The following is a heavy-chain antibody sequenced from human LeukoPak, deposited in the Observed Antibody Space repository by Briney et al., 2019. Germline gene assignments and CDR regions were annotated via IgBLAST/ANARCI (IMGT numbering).Heavy chain of an antibody. Sequence: WGSLRLSCAASGFSFSSYSMNWVRQAPGKGLEWISYISISGGTIYYTDSVKGRFTISRDNAKNSLFLQMNSLSAEDTAVYYCARASLSITAAAPTYGLDVWGQGTTVTVSS. CDR2: ISISGGTI. D-gene: IGHD6-25*01. CDR3: ARASLSITAAAPTYGLDV. J-gene: IGHJ6*02. V-gene: IGHV3-48*01. CDR1: GFSFSSYS.